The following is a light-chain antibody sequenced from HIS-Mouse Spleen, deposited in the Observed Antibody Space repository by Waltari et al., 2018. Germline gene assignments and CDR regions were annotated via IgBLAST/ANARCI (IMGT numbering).Light chain of an antibody. CDR3: SSYTSSSFNVV. Sequence: QSALTQPASVSGSPGQSITISCTGTSSYVGGHKYVSWYQKHPGKAPKLMIYDVSNRPSGVSNRFSGSKSGNTASLTISGLQAEDEADYYCSSYTSSSFNVVFGGGTKLTVL. CDR2: DVS. J-gene: IGLJ2*01. CDR1: SSYVGGHKY. V-gene: IGLV2-14*03.